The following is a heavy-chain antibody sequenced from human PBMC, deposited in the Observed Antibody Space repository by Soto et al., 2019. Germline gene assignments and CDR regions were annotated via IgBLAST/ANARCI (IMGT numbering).Heavy chain of an antibody. CDR1: GYPFKAYA. CDR3: ARELWFYYDSSGSYFDY. D-gene: IGHD3-22*01. J-gene: IGHJ4*02. CDR2: ISTYNGNT. Sequence: ASVQFSCKVSGYPFKAYAMHWVRQAPGHRLEWMGWISTYNGNTKYVQKLQGRVTMTTDTSTSTAYMELRSLRSDDTAVYYCARELWFYYDSSGSYFDYWGQGTLVTVSS. V-gene: IGHV1-18*01.